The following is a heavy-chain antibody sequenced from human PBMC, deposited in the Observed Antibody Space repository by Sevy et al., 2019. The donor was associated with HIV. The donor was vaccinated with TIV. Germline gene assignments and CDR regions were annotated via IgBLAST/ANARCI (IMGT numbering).Heavy chain of an antibody. CDR3: AKLPFTLAGGPDFDY. D-gene: IGHD2-15*01. J-gene: IGHJ4*02. V-gene: IGHV3-23*01. CDR1: GFTFSSYV. Sequence: GGSLRLSCAASGFTFSSYVMSWVRQAPGGGLEWVSGIIGRGDSTYYADPVKGRFTISGDNSKNTLYLQMNSLRAEDTAVYYCAKLPFTLAGGPDFDYWGQGTLVTVSS. CDR2: IIGRGDST.